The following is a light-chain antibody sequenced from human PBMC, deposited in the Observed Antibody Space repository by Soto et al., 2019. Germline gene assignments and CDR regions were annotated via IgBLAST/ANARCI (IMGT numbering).Light chain of an antibody. J-gene: IGLJ3*02. CDR1: NIGSKS. V-gene: IGLV3-21*02. CDR2: DDS. Sequence: SYELTQPPSLSLAPGQTATITCGGNNIGSKSVHWYQHKPGQAPVLVVYDDSDRPSGIPERFSGSNSGNTAALTISRVEAGDEADYYCQVWDGSSEHEEWVFGGGTKLTVL. CDR3: QVWDGSSEHEEWV.